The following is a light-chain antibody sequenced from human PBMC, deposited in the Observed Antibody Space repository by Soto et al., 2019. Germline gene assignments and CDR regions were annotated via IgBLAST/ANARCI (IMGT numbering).Light chain of an antibody. CDR3: QHSYTVPIA. CDR1: QDIIRH. J-gene: IGKJ5*01. Sequence: IQMTQSPSSLSASLGGRVTITCRASQDIIRHLNWYQHKPGRAPRLPIYAASTLQSGVPSSFTGSGSGTEFTLTISGLQPEDFATYYCQHSYTVPIAFGQGTRLEIK. CDR2: AAS. V-gene: IGKV1-39*01.